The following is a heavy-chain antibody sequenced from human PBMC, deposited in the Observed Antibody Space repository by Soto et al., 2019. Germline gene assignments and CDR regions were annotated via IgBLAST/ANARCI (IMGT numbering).Heavy chain of an antibody. Sequence: SGPTLVNPTETLTLTCTASGFSLSNARMGVSWIRQPPGKALEWLAHIFSNDEKSYSTSLKSRLTISKDTSKSQVVLTMTNMDPVDTATYYCERGGFIAAADYWGQGTLVTSPQ. J-gene: IGHJ4*02. CDR2: IFSNDEK. D-gene: IGHD6-13*01. CDR3: ERGGFIAAADY. CDR1: GFSLSNARMG. V-gene: IGHV2-26*01.